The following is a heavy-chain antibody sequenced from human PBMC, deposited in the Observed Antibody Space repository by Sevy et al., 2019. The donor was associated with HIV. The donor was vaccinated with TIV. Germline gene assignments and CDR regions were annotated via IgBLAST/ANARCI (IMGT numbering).Heavy chain of an antibody. Sequence: GSLRLSCAASGFTFSSYAMSWVRQAPGKGLEWVSAISGSGGSTYYADSVKGRFTISRDNSKNTLYLQMNSLRAEDTDVYYCAKDILDIVVVVAATLGAFDIWGQGTMVTVSS. V-gene: IGHV3-23*01. J-gene: IGHJ3*02. D-gene: IGHD2-15*01. CDR2: ISGSGGST. CDR1: GFTFSSYA. CDR3: AKDILDIVVVVAATLGAFDI.